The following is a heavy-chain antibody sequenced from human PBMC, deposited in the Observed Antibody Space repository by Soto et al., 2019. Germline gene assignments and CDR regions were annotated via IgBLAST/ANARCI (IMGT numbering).Heavy chain of an antibody. CDR2: IIPICGTA. CDR1: GGTFSSYA. J-gene: IGHJ5*02. CDR3: ARGGIMVRGVLRFDP. D-gene: IGHD3-10*01. Sequence: QVQLMQSGAEVKKPGSSVKVSCKASGGTFSSYAISWVRQAPGQGLEWMGGIIPICGTANYAQKFQGRVTITVDESTTTAYMELSSLRSEDTAVYYCARGGIMVRGVLRFDPWGQGTLVTVSS. V-gene: IGHV1-69*01.